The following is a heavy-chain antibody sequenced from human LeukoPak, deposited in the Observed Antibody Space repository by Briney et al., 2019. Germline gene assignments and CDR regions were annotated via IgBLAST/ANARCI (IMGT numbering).Heavy chain of an antibody. CDR1: GFTFTSYS. CDR3: ARDPGSTAGFDY. J-gene: IGHJ4*02. Sequence: GGSLILSCVASGFTFTSYSLNWVRQAPGKGLEWVSYMNSGSTIYYADSVKGRFTISRDNAKNSLFLQMNSLRDEDTAVYYCARDPGSTAGFDYWGQGTLVTVSS. V-gene: IGHV3-48*02. D-gene: IGHD6-13*01. CDR2: MNSGSTI.